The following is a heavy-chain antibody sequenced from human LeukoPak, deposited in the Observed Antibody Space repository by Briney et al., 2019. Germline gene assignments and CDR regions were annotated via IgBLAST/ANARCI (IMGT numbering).Heavy chain of an antibody. CDR2: INPNSGGT. CDR3: ARDRETYGSGSYYIDY. CDR1: GYTFTGYY. D-gene: IGHD3-10*01. J-gene: IGHJ4*02. Sequence: ASVKVSCKASGYTFTGYYMHGVRQAPGQGLEWMGRINPNSGGTNYAQKFQGRVTMTRDTSISTAYMELSRLRSDDTAVYYCARDRETYGSGSYYIDYWGQGTLVTVSS. V-gene: IGHV1-2*06.